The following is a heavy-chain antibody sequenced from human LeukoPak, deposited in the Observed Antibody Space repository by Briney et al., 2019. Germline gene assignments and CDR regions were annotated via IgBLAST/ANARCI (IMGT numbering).Heavy chain of an antibody. J-gene: IGHJ4*02. CDR2: IYPGDSDT. V-gene: IGHV5-51*01. CDR1: GYSFTSYW. Sequence: GESLKISCKGSGYSFTSYWIGWVRQMPGKGLEWMGIIYPGDSDTRYSPSFQGQVTISADKSISTAYLQWSSLKASDTAMYYCARAFRTGIVAAGSGVYRYWGQGTLVTVSS. CDR3: ARAFRTGIVAAGSGVYRY. D-gene: IGHD6-13*01.